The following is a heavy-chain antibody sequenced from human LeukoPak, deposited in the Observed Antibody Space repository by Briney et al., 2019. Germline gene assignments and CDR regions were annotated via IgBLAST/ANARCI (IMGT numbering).Heavy chain of an antibody. CDR2: ISRGGGNT. CDR1: GFTFSSNG. D-gene: IGHD3-22*01. J-gene: IGHJ4*02. V-gene: IGHV3-23*01. Sequence: GGSLRRSCAASGFTFSSNGMSCVRQPPGKGLDWVSAISRGGGNTYYADSVKGRFTISRDNSKNTLYLQMSSLRAEDTAVYYCAKDYSSGYYLFDYWGQGPLVTVSS. CDR3: AKDYSSGYYLFDY.